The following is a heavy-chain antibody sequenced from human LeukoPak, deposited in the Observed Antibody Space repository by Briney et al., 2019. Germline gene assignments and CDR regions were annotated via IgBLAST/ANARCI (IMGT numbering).Heavy chain of an antibody. CDR2: ISAYNGYT. CDR1: DYIFITYG. J-gene: IGHJ4*02. D-gene: IGHD3-3*01. Sequence: VASVKVSCKASDYIFITYGITWVRQAPGQGLEWMGWISAYNGYTNYAQNLQGRVTMTTDTSTTTACMELRSLRSDDTAVYYCARTWRDRPYHFDYWGQGTLVTASS. V-gene: IGHV1-18*01. CDR3: ARTWRDRPYHFDY.